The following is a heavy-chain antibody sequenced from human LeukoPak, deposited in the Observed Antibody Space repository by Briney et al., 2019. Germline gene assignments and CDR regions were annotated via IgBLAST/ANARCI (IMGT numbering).Heavy chain of an antibody. Sequence: GRSLRLSCAASGFTFDDYAMHWVRQAPGKGLEWVSGISWNSGSIGYADSVKGRFTISRDNAKNSLYLQMNSLRAEDTALYYCAKEWGRARDCYNPEAFDIWGQGTMVTVSS. V-gene: IGHV3-9*01. J-gene: IGHJ3*02. D-gene: IGHD5-24*01. CDR1: GFTFDDYA. CDR2: ISWNSGSI. CDR3: AKEWGRARDCYNPEAFDI.